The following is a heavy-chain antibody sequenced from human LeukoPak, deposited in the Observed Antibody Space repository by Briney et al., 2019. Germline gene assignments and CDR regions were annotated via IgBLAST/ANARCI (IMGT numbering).Heavy chain of an antibody. CDR2: IKQDGSEK. V-gene: IGHV3-7*01. J-gene: IGHJ4*02. D-gene: IGHD3-10*01. CDR3: AREYYGSAYSSYFDY. Sequence: GGSLRLSCAASGLTFSSYWMSWVRQAPGKGLEWVANIKQDGSEKYYVDSVKGRFTISRDNAKNSLYLQMNSLRAEDTAVYYCAREYYGSAYSSYFDYWGQGTLVTVSS. CDR1: GLTFSSYW.